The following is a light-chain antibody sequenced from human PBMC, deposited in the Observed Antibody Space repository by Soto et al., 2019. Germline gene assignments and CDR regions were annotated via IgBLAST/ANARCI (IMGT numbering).Light chain of an antibody. Sequence: IQLTQSPSFLSASVGARVTITCRASQGINNYLAWYKQKPGKAPNLLSYATSTLQSGVPSRVSGSGSGTEFTLTISSLKPEDFETYYCQQLFDSPITFGQGTRLEIK. CDR3: QQLFDSPIT. J-gene: IGKJ5*01. CDR1: QGINNY. V-gene: IGKV1-9*01. CDR2: ATS.